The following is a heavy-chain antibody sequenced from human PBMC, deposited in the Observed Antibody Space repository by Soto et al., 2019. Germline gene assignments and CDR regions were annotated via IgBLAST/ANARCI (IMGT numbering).Heavy chain of an antibody. V-gene: IGHV1-2*02. CDR2: INPNSGGT. CDR3: ARAGHRREPHAFDI. CDR1: GYTFTGYY. J-gene: IGHJ3*02. Sequence: ASVKVSCKASGYTFTGYYMHWVRQAPGQGLEWMGWINPNSGGTNYAQKFQGRVTMTRDTSISTAYMELSRLRSDDTAVYYCARAGHRREPHAFDIWGQGTMVTVSS.